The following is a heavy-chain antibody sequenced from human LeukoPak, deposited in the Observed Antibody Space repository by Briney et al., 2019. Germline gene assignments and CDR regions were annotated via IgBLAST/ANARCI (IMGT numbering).Heavy chain of an antibody. CDR1: GYSISTGYY. V-gene: IGHV4-38-2*02. D-gene: IGHD6-13*01. CDR3: ASSPYSSSWYGY. CDR2: IYHSGST. J-gene: IGHJ4*02. Sequence: SETLSLTCTVSGYSISTGYYWDWIRQPPGKGLEWIGEIYHSGSTNYNPSLKSRVTISVDKSKNQFSLKLSSVTAADTAVYYCASSPYSSSWYGYWGQGTLVTVSS.